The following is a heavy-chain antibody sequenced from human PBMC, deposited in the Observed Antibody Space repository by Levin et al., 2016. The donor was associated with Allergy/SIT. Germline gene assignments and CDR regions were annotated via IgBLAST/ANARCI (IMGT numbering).Heavy chain of an antibody. CDR3: VKVGLQPDTPFDF. D-gene: IGHD2-15*01. CDR2: ISYDGSNQ. Sequence: GGSLRLSCVASGFNFRYYGIHWVRQAPGKGLEWVSLISYDGSNQYYLDSVKGRFTISRDNFKNTVYLQMNNLTTEDTAVYFCVKVGLQPDTPFDFWGQGTLVAVSS. J-gene: IGHJ4*02. CDR1: GFNFRYYG. V-gene: IGHV3-30*18.